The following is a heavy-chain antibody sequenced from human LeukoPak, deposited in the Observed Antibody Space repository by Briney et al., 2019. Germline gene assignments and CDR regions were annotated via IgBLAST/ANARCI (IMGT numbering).Heavy chain of an antibody. Sequence: GGSLRLSCAASGFTFSDYYMSWIRQAPGKGLEWVSYISSSGSTIYYADSVKGRFTISRDNAKNSLYLQMNSLRAEDTAVYYCARDLKLSDFWSGYRFPSDYWGQGTLVTVSS. CDR2: ISSSGSTI. CDR3: ARDLKLSDFWSGYRFPSDY. CDR1: GFTFSDYY. V-gene: IGHV3-11*01. J-gene: IGHJ4*02. D-gene: IGHD3-3*01.